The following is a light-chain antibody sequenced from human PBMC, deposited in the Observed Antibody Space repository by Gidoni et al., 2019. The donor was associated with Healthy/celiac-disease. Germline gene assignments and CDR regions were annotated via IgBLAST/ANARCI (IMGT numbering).Light chain of an antibody. J-gene: IGKJ4*01. CDR1: QSVSSN. V-gene: IGKV3-15*01. Sequence: EIVMTQSPATLSVSPGERATLSCRASQSVSSNLAWYQQKPGQAPRLLIYGASTRATGIPARFSGSGSWTAFTLTISSLQSEDFAVYYCQQYNNWPPTFGGGTKVEIK. CDR2: GAS. CDR3: QQYNNWPPT.